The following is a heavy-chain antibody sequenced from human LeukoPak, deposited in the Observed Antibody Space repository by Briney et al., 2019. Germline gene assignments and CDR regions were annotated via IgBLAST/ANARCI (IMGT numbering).Heavy chain of an antibody. CDR2: IKQDGSEK. Sequence: AGGSLRLSCAASGFTFSSYWMSWVRQAPGKGLEWVANIKQDGSEKYYVDSVKGRFTISRDNAKNSLYLQMNSLRAEDTAVYYCARLDYWGSNGIDYWGQGTLVTVSS. V-gene: IGHV3-7*01. CDR1: GFTFSSYW. D-gene: IGHD7-27*01. CDR3: ARLDYWGSNGIDY. J-gene: IGHJ4*02.